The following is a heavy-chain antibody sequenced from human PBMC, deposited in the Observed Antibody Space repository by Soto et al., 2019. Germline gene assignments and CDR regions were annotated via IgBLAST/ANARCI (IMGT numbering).Heavy chain of an antibody. J-gene: IGHJ6*02. Sequence: GASVKVSCKASGRTFSSYAISWVRQAPGQGLEWMGGIIPIFGTANYAQKFQGRVTITADESTSTAYMALSSLRSEDTAVYYCARDRPGGSPGYYYGMDVWGQGTTVTVSS. D-gene: IGHD2-15*01. CDR2: IIPIFGTA. CDR1: GRTFSSYA. V-gene: IGHV1-69*13. CDR3: ARDRPGGSPGYYYGMDV.